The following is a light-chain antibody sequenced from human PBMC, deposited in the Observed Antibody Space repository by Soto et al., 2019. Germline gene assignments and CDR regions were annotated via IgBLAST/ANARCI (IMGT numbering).Light chain of an antibody. CDR2: TAG. CDR1: SSNIGSNT. V-gene: IGLV1-44*01. CDR3: SACDNSLNAYV. J-gene: IGLJ1*01. Sequence: QSVLTQPLSVSASPGQRVTISCSGGSSNIGSNTVAWYQHLPGTAPPRLIFTAGKRPSGVPGRFSGSKSGTSASLAISGLQSEDEGDYYCSACDNSLNAYVFGPGTKLTVL.